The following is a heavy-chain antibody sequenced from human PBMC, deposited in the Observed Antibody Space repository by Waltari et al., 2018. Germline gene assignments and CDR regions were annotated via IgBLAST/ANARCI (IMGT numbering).Heavy chain of an antibody. Sequence: QLQLQESGPGLVKPSETLSLTCTVSGGSISSSSYYWGWIRQPPGKGLEWIGSIYYSVSTYYNPSLKSRVTISVDTSKNQFSLKLSSVTAADTAVYYCARQGRYYYYMDVWGKGTTVTVSS. CDR3: ARQGRYYYYMDV. J-gene: IGHJ6*03. CDR2: IYYSVST. CDR1: GGSISSSSYY. V-gene: IGHV4-39*01.